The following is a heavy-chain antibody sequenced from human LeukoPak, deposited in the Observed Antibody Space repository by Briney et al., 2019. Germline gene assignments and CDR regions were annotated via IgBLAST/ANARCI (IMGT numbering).Heavy chain of an antibody. J-gene: IGHJ6*02. V-gene: IGHV4-39*02. CDR3: ARDRSVVRDSGSEASRNYGMDV. CDR2: IYYSGST. D-gene: IGHD5-24*01. Sequence: SETLSLTCTVSGGSISSSSYYWGWIRQPPGKGLEWIGSIYYSGSTYYNPSLKSRVTISVDTSKNQFSLKLSSVTAADTAVYYCARDRSVVRDSGSEASRNYGMDVWGQGTTVTVSS. CDR1: GGSISSSSYY.